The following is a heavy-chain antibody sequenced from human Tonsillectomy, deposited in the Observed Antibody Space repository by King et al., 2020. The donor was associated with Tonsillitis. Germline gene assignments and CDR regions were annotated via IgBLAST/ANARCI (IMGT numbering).Heavy chain of an antibody. V-gene: IGHV1-46*01. D-gene: IGHD1-20*01. Sequence: VQLVESGAEVKKPGASVKVSCKASGYTFTNYYIHWVRQAPGQGLEWMGIINPTGGITSYAQKFQGRVTMTRDTSTSTVYMELSNLRSEDTAVYYCANHNWNDEDAFDIWGQVTMVTVSS. J-gene: IGHJ3*02. CDR1: GYTFTNYY. CDR3: ANHNWNDEDAFDI. CDR2: INPTGGIT.